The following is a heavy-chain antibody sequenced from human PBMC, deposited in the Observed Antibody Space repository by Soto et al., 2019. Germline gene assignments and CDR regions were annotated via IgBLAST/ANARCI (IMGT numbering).Heavy chain of an antibody. CDR2: INGRSNYK. V-gene: IGHV3-21*02. CDR1: GFTLTAYT. J-gene: IGHJ4*02. Sequence: EVQLVESGGGLVAPGGSLRLSCVASGFTLTAYTMNWVRQAPGTGLEWVSSINGRSNYKYYSDSVKGRFTISRDNTQNSLFLQMSRLGPEDTATYYCVREDGVVGVSSAFDSWGQGTLVTVPS. D-gene: IGHD1-26*01. CDR3: VREDGVVGVSSAFDS.